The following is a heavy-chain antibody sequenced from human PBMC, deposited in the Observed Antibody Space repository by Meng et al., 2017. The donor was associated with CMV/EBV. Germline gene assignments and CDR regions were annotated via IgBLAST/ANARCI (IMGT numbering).Heavy chain of an antibody. CDR1: GFTFSGSA. J-gene: IGHJ6*02. CDR2: IRSKANSYAT. D-gene: IGHD2-2*01. V-gene: IGHV3-73*01. CDR3: TRLAPVDCSSTSCYSPIGYYYGMDV. Sequence: GESLKISCAASGFTFSGSAMHWVRQASGKGLEWGGRIRSKANSYATAYAASVKGRFTISRDDSKNTAYLQMNSLKTEDTAVYYCTRLAPVDCSSTSCYSPIGYYYGMDVWGQGTTVTVSS.